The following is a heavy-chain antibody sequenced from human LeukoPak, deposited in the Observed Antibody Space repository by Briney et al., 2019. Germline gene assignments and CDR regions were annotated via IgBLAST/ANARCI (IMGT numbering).Heavy chain of an antibody. CDR1: GYSISSGYF. Sequence: PSETLSLTCTVSGYSISSGYFWGWIRQPPGKGLEWIGSFYHSGITYYNPSLKSRVTISVEMSKNQFSLKLSSVTAADTAVYYCARDRLQLQSWGQGTLVTVSS. V-gene: IGHV4-38-2*02. CDR2: FYHSGIT. CDR3: ARDRLQLQS. D-gene: IGHD1-1*01. J-gene: IGHJ5*02.